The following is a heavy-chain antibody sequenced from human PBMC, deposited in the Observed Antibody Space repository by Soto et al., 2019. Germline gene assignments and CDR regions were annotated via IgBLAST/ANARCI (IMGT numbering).Heavy chain of an antibody. CDR3: ARSGKGGSGYPWWFDP. J-gene: IGHJ5*02. CDR2: ISAYNGNT. D-gene: IGHD3-22*01. Sequence: QVQLVQSGAEVKKPGASVKVSCKASGYTFTSYGISWVRQAPGQGLEWMGWISAYNGNTNYAQKLQGRVTMTTDTSTSTGYMERRSLRSDDTAVYYCARSGKGGSGYPWWFDPWGQGTLVTVSS. CDR1: GYTFTSYG. V-gene: IGHV1-18*01.